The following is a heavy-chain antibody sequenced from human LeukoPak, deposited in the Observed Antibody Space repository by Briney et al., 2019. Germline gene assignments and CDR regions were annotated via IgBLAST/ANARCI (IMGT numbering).Heavy chain of an antibody. V-gene: IGHV3-7*01. CDR1: GFTSGTYW. J-gene: IGHJ4*02. Sequence: PGGSLRLSCAASGFTSGTYWMSWVRQAPGKGLEWVANIKQDGSEKYYVDSVRGRFTISRDNAKNSLCLQMNSLRAEDTAVYYCARDRGSSGWYEFDYWGQGTLVTVSS. CDR3: ARDRGSSGWYEFDY. CDR2: IKQDGSEK. D-gene: IGHD6-19*01.